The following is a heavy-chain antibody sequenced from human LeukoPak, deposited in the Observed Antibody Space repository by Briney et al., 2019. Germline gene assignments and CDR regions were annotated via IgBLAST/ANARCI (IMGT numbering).Heavy chain of an antibody. V-gene: IGHV4-34*01. J-gene: IGHJ4*02. Sequence: PSETLSLTCAVYGGPFSNYFWYWIRQPPGRGLEWIGEVNHSGHTTDNPSLKSRVTISVDTSKNQFSLKLSSVTAADTAVYYCARGPNSTRYYDSSGYKHYFDYWGQGTLVTVSS. D-gene: IGHD3-22*01. CDR2: VNHSGHT. CDR3: ARGPNSTRYYDSSGYKHYFDY. CDR1: GGPFSNYF.